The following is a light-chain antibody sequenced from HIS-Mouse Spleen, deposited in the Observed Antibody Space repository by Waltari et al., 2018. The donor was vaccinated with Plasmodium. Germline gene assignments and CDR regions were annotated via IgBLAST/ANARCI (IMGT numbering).Light chain of an antibody. CDR2: DAS. J-gene: IGKJ4*01. V-gene: IGKV3-11*01. CDR3: QQRSNWPRVLT. CDR1: QSVSSY. Sequence: IVLTQSPATLSLSPGERATLSCRASQSVSSYLAWYQQKPGQAPRLLIYDASSRATGIPARFSGSGSGTDFTVTNSSLEPEDFAVYYCQQRSNWPRVLTFGGGTKVEIK.